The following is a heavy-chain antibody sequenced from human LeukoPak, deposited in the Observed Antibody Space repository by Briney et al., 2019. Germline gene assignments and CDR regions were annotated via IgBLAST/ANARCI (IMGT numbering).Heavy chain of an antibody. V-gene: IGHV3-30*04. J-gene: IGHJ4*02. CDR2: ISYDGSNK. CDR1: GFTFSSYA. D-gene: IGHD6-19*01. CDR3: ARDPGIAVAGRWRGYFDY. Sequence: GGSLRLSCAASGFTFSSYAMHWVRQAPGKGLEWVAVISYDGSNKYYADSVKGRFTISRDNSKNTLYLQMNSLRAEDTAVYYCARDPGIAVAGRWRGYFDYWGQGTLVTVSS.